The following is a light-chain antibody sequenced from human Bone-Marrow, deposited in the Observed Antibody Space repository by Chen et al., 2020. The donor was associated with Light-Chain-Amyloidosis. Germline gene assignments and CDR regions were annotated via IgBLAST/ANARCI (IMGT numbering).Light chain of an antibody. V-gene: IGLV3-21*02. Sequence: SYVLTQPSSVSVAPGQTATIACGGNNIGSTSVHWYQQTPGQAPLLVVDDDSERPSGIPGRLSGSNSGNTATLTIRRVEAGDEADYYCQVWDRSSDRPVFGGGTKLPVL. J-gene: IGLJ3*02. CDR3: QVWDRSSDRPV. CDR2: DDS. CDR1: NIGSTS.